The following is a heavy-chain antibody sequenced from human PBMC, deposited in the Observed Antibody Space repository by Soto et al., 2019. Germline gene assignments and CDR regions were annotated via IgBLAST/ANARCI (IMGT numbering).Heavy chain of an antibody. CDR1: GFTFSNAW. Sequence: GGSLRLSCTASGFTFSNAWMSWVRQAPGKGLEWVGRIKSKTDVGTTDYAAPVKGRFTISRDDSTNTLYLQMNSLKTAATAVYYGTKEIVLLWFGELSAPDYWGQGTLVTVSS. D-gene: IGHD3-10*01. CDR2: IKSKTDVGTT. CDR3: TKEIVLLWFGELSAPDY. J-gene: IGHJ4*02. V-gene: IGHV3-15*01.